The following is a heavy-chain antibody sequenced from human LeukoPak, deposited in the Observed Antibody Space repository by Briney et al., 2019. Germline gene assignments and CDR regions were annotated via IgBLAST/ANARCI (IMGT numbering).Heavy chain of an antibody. D-gene: IGHD6-6*01. J-gene: IGHJ4*02. V-gene: IGHV3-48*04. CDR1: GFTFSSYS. CDR2: ISSSSSTI. CDR3: ARDRGFEYSSSSVSKPFDY. Sequence: GGSLRLSCAASGFTFSSYSMNWVRQAPGKGLEWVSYISSSSSTIYYADSVKGRFTISRDNAKNSLYLQMNSPRAEDTAVYYCARDRGFEYSSSSVSKPFDYWGQGTLVTVSS.